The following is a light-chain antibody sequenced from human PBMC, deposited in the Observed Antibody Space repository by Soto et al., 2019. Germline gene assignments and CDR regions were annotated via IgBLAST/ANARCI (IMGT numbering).Light chain of an antibody. CDR3: QQYDNLPRYT. V-gene: IGKV1-33*01. CDR1: QDISNY. CDR2: DAS. J-gene: IGKJ2*01. Sequence: DLQMTQSPSSLSASVGDRVTITCQASQDISNYLNWYQQKPGKAPKLLIYDASNLETGVPSRFSGSGPGTDFTFTISSLQPEDIATYYCQQYDNLPRYTFGQGTKLEIK.